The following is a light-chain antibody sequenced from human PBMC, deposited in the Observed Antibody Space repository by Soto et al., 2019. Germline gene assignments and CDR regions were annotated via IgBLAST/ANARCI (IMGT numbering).Light chain of an antibody. CDR2: DAS. CDR3: QQFSSYPLT. J-gene: IGKJ4*01. CDR1: QSVRSS. Sequence: EIVLTQSPATLTLSPGDRATLXXRASQSVRSSLAWYQQKPGQAPRXLIYDASKRATGIPARFSGGGSGTDFTLTISRLEPEDFAVYYCQQFSSYPLTFGGGTKVDIK. V-gene: IGKV3-11*01.